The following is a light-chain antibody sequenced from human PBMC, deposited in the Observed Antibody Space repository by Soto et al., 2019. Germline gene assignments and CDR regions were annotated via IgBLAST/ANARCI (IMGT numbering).Light chain of an antibody. CDR2: GAS. Sequence: EIVLTQFPGTLSLSPGERATLSCRASQSVTSSSLAWYQQKPGQAPRLLIYGASNRATGIPDRFSGSGSGTDFTLTISRLEPEDFAVFYCQQYGTSEIIFGQGTRLEIK. CDR3: QQYGTSEII. V-gene: IGKV3-20*01. J-gene: IGKJ5*01. CDR1: QSVTSSS.